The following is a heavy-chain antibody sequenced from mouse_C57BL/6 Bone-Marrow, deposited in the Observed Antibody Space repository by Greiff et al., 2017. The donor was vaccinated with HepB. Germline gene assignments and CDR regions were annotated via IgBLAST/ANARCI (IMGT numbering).Heavy chain of an antibody. J-gene: IGHJ2*01. CDR3: ARRGSTMVTGDFDY. CDR1: GYTFTSYV. D-gene: IGHD2-2*01. V-gene: IGHV1-14*01. CDR2: IYPYNDGT. Sequence: VQLKQSGPELVKPGASVKMSCKASGYTFTSYVMHWVKQKPGQGLEWIGYIYPYNDGTKYNEKFKGKATLTSDKTSSTAYMELSSLTSEDSAVYYCARRGSTMVTGDFDYWGQGTTLTVSS.